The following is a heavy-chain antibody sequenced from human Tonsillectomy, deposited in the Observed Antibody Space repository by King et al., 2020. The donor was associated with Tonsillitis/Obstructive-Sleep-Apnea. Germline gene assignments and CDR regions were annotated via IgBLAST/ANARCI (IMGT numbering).Heavy chain of an antibody. CDR1: GYTFTGYY. CDR2: INPNSGDT. D-gene: IGHD1-7*01. CDR3: ARGGELPDFDY. V-gene: IGHV1-2*04. Sequence: QLVQSGAEVKKPGASVKVSCKASGYTFTGYYMHWVRQAPGQGRVWMGGINPNSGDTNHAQKFKGWVTMTRDTSISTAYMELGRLRTDDTAVYYCARGGELPDFDYWGQGTLVTVSS. J-gene: IGHJ4*02.